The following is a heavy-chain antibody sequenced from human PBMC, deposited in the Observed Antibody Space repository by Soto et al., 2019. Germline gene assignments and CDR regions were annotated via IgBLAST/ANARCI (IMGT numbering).Heavy chain of an antibody. CDR2: ISYDGSNK. J-gene: IGHJ6*02. Sequence: QVQLVESGGGVVQPGRSLRLSCAASGFTFSSYGMHWVRQASGKGLEWVAVISYDGSNKYYADSVKGRFTISRDNSKNTLFLQMNRPRAEDTAVYYCAKDVVVGATPGLGDYYYYYGMDVWGQGTTVTVSS. CDR1: GFTFSSYG. D-gene: IGHD1-26*01. V-gene: IGHV3-30*18. CDR3: AKDVVVGATPGLGDYYYYYGMDV.